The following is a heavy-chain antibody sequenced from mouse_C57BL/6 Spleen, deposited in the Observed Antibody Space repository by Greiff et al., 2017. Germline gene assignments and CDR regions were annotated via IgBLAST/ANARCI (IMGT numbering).Heavy chain of an antibody. CDR1: GYAFTNYL. CDR2: INPGSGGT. D-gene: IGHD2-4*01. Sequence: QVQLKQSGAELVRPGTSVKVSCTASGYAFTNYLIAWVQQRPGQGLEWIGVINPGSGGTNYNEKFKGQATLTAEKSSSTAYMQLSSLTSEDSAVYFCARGDYDGFDYWGQGTTLTVSS. J-gene: IGHJ2*01. CDR3: ARGDYDGFDY. V-gene: IGHV1-54*01.